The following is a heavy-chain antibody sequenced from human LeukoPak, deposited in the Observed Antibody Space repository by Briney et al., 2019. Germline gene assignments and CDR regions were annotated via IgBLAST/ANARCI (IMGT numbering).Heavy chain of an antibody. CDR1: GYTFTGYY. D-gene: IGHD2-2*01. J-gene: IGHJ3*02. CDR2: INPNSGGT. Sequence: KPGASVKVSCKASGYTFTGYYMHWVRQAPGQGLEWMGWINPNSGGTNYAQKFQGRVTMTRDTSISTAYMELSRLRSDDTAVYYCAREDCSSTSCNDAFDIWGQGQWSPSLQ. V-gene: IGHV1-2*02. CDR3: AREDCSSTSCNDAFDI.